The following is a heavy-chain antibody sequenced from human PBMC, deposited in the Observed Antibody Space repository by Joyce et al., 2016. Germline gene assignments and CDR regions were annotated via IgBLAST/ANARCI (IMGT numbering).Heavy chain of an antibody. CDR3: ARSQWLAPLMY. J-gene: IGHJ4*02. V-gene: IGHV4-34*01. D-gene: IGHD6-19*01. CDR2: SNNSGVT. Sequence: QVQLQQWGAGLLKPSETLSLTCAVSGGPFRGFVWTWVRQPPGKGLEWIGDSNNSGVTNYNPSLKTRVTFSVDTSKNQFSLKLTSLSAADTAVYYCARSQWLAPLMYWGQGTPVTVSS. CDR1: GGPFRGFV.